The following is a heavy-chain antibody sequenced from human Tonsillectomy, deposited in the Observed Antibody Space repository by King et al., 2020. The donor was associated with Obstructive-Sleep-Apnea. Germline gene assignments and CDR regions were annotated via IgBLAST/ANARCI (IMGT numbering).Heavy chain of an antibody. Sequence: VQLQQWGAGLLKPSETLFLTCAVYGGSFSGYYWSGIRHPPGKGLEWIGEINHSGSTNYIPSLKSRVTISVDTSKNQFSLKLSSVTAAVTAVYYCASSPLRRRRFLGTAYYFDYWGQGTLVTVSS. J-gene: IGHJ4*02. CDR1: GGSFSGYY. CDR3: ASSPLRRRRFLGTAYYFDY. D-gene: IGHD3-3*01. CDR2: INHSGST. V-gene: IGHV4-34*01.